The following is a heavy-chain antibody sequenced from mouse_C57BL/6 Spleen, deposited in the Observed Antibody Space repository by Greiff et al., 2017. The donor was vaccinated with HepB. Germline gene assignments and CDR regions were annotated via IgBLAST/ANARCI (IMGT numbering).Heavy chain of an antibody. CDR2: ISSGSSTI. CDR3: ARDGYDLYY. V-gene: IGHV5-17*01. CDR1: GFTFSDYG. D-gene: IGHD2-2*01. Sequence: VQLKESGGGLVKPGGSLKLSCAASGFTFSDYGMHWVRQAPEKGLEWVAYISSGSSTIYYADTVKGRFTISRDNAKNTLFLQMTSLRSEDTAMYYCARDGYDLYYWGQGTTLTVSS. J-gene: IGHJ2*01.